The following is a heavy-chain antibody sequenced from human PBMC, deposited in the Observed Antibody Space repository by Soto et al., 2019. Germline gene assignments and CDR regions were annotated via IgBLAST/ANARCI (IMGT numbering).Heavy chain of an antibody. V-gene: IGHV4-59*08. CDR1: GSSISSDY. Sequence: SEILSLTCTVSGSSISSDYWSWIRQPPGKGLEWIGYIYYSGSTNYNPSLKSRVTISVDTSKNQFSLKLSSVTAADTAVYYCAREYCSGGSCYSLFDYWGQGTLVTVSS. CDR3: AREYCSGGSCYSLFDY. D-gene: IGHD2-15*01. CDR2: IYYSGST. J-gene: IGHJ4*02.